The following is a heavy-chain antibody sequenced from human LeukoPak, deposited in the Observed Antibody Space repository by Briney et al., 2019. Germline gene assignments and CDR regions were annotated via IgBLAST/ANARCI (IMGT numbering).Heavy chain of an antibody. D-gene: IGHD6-19*01. V-gene: IGHV4-34*01. J-gene: IGHJ6*03. CDR1: GGSFSGYY. CDR2: INHSGST. Sequence: SETLSLTCAVYGGSFSGYYWSWIRQPPGKGLEWIGEINHSGSTNYNPSLKSRVTISEDTSKNQFSLKLSSVTAADTAVYYCARLGKAVAGKLYYYYYMDVWGKGTTVTVSS. CDR3: ARLGKAVAGKLYYYYYMDV.